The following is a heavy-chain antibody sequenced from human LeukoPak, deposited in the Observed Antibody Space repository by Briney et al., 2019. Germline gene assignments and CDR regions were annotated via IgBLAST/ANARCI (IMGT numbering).Heavy chain of an antibody. CDR2: LDYSGST. V-gene: IGHV4-59*08. CDR1: GGYIGNYF. D-gene: IGHD6-13*01. Sequence: PSETLSLTCTVSGGYIGNYFWSWIRRPPGKGLEWIGYLDYSGSTNYNPSLKSRATISVDTSKNQFSLRLSSLTAADTAVYYCARHGSTYSFDYWGQGTLVTVSS. J-gene: IGHJ4*02. CDR3: ARHGSTYSFDY.